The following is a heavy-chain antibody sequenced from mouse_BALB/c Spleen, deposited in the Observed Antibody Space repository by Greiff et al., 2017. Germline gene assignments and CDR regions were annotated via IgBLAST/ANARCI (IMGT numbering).Heavy chain of an antibody. D-gene: IGHD2-1*01. J-gene: IGHJ4*01. CDR2: ISYDGSN. CDR1: GYSFTSGYF. CDR3: AKERGYGNSDYYAMDY. V-gene: IGHV3-6*02. Sequence: VQLKESGPGLVKPSQSLSLTCSVTGYSFTSGYFWNWIRQSPGNKLEWMGYISYDGSNNYNPSLKNRISITRDTSKNQFFLKLNSVTTEDTATYYCAKERGYGNSDYYAMDYWGQGTSVTVSS.